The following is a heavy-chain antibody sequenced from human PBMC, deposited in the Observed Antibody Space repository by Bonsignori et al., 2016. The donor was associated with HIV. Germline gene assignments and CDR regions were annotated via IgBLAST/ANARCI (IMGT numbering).Heavy chain of an antibody. CDR3: ARHAWAIYDNQHYFES. D-gene: IGHD5/OR15-5a*01. CDR2: IYHSGNT. J-gene: IGHJ4*02. Sequence: SETLSLTCIVSGYSINNGYYWGWIRQSPGGGLEWISSIYHSGNTYHNPSLRSRVTISVDTSKNQFSLNLNSVTAADTAIYFCARHAWAIYDNQHYFESWGRGILVTVSS. CDR1: GYSINNGYY. V-gene: IGHV4-38-2*02.